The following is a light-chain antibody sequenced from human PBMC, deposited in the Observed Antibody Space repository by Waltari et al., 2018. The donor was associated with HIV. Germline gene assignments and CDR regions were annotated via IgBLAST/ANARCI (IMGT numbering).Light chain of an antibody. J-gene: IGKJ2*01. CDR1: QGISNS. Sequence: DIQMAQSPSPLSASIGHTVPITCRASQGISNSLAWYQHKPGQAPKLLVYGTSTLEDGVASRFSGSGSGTEYTLTLSSLQPEDSATYFCQQYYTLPYTFGQGTKLEI. CDR2: GTS. CDR3: QQYYTLPYT. V-gene: IGKV1-NL1*01.